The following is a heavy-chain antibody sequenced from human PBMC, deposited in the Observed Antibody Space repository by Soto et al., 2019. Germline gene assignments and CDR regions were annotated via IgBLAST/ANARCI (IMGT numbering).Heavy chain of an antibody. CDR2: SYYSGST. CDR3: ARGGVGATWLVDY. CDR1: GGSISSSSYY. J-gene: IGHJ4*02. D-gene: IGHD1-26*01. Sequence: QLQLQESGPGLVKPSETLSLTCTVSGGSISSSSYYWGWIRQPPGKGLEWIGSSYYSGSTYYNPSLKSRVTISVDTSKHQFSLELSSVTAADTAVYYCARGGVGATWLVDYWGQGTLVTVSS. V-gene: IGHV4-39*01.